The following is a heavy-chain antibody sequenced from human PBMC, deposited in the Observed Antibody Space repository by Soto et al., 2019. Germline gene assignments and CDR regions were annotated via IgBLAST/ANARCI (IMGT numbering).Heavy chain of an antibody. D-gene: IGHD5-18*01. CDR2: IYTSGST. Sequence: WRRIRQPAGKGLGWIGRIYTSGSTNYNPSLKSRVTMSGDTSKNQFSLKLSSVTAADTALNYCAADSGYGYSMHYCGPAPLVTASS. CDR3: AADSGYGYSMHY. J-gene: IGHJ4*02. V-gene: IGHV4-4*07.